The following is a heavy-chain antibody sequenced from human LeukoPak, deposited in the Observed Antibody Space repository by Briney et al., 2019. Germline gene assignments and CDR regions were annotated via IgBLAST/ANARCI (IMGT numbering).Heavy chain of an antibody. CDR1: GFTLSINY. J-gene: IGHJ4*02. D-gene: IGHD1-26*01. CDR3: AGIFSGRAHY. Sequence: GGSLRLSCAASGFTLSINYMSWVRQAPGKGLEWVSVIYSDTLTYYADSVKGRFTISRDNSKNTLYLQMHSLRGEDTAVYYCAGIFSGRAHYWGQGVLVTVSS. CDR2: IYSDTLT. V-gene: IGHV3-66*01.